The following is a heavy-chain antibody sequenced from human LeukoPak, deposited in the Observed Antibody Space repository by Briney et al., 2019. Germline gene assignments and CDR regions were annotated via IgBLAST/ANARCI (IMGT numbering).Heavy chain of an antibody. CDR2: ITSSGSTI. CDR3: ARIGRPAAFDI. CDR1: GFTFSDYY. D-gene: IGHD6-6*01. J-gene: IGHJ3*02. V-gene: IGHV3-11*01. Sequence: GGSLRLSCAASGFTFSDYYMSWIRQAPGKGLEWVSYITSSGSTIYYADSMKGRFTISRVNAKHSLFLQLDSLRAEDTAVYYCARIGRPAAFDIWGQGTLVIVSS.